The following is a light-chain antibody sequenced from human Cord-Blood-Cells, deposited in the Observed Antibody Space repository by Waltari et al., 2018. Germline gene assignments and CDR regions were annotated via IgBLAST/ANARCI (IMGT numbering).Light chain of an antibody. V-gene: IGLV2-14*01. J-gene: IGLJ1*01. CDR3: SSYTSSSTYV. Sequence: QSALTQPASVSGSPGQSITISCTGTSSDVGCYNSVSWYQQHPGKAPKLMIYDASNRPSGVSNRFSGSKSGNTASLTISGLQAEDEADYYCSSYTSSSTYVFGTGTKVTVL. CDR2: DAS. CDR1: SSDVGCYNS.